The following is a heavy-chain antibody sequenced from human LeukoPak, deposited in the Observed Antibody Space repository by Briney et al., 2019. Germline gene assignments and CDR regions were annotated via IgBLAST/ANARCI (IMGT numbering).Heavy chain of an antibody. D-gene: IGHD3-22*01. V-gene: IGHV4-39*01. CDR3: ARHGITMIVVA. Sequence: KPSETLSLTCTVSGGSMSSSSYYGGGIRQPRGKGREGSESIYYSGSTYYNPSLKSRVTISGNTAKNQFSLKLSSVTAADTAVYYCARHGITMIVVAWGQGTLVTVSS. CDR2: IYYSGST. CDR1: GGSMSSSSYY. J-gene: IGHJ4*02.